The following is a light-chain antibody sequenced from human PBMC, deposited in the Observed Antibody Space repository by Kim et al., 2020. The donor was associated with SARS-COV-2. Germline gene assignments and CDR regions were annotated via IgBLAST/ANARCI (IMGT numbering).Light chain of an antibody. Sequence: FMLTQPHSVSESPGKTVTISCTRSSGNIASGYVQWYQQRPGSVPTTVIQENNQRPSGVPDRFSGSIDSSSNSASLTISGLKTEDEADYYCQSYDSSNVVFGGGTKVTVL. CDR1: SGNIASGY. V-gene: IGLV6-57*03. CDR2: ENN. CDR3: QSYDSSNVV. J-gene: IGLJ2*01.